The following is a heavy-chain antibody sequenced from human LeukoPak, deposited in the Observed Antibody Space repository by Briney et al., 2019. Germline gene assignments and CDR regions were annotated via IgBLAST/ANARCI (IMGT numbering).Heavy chain of an antibody. Sequence: GGSLRLSCAASGFTVSSNYMNWVRQAPGKGLEWVSVIYIGGTTYYADSVRGRFTISRDNSKNTLYLQMNSLRAGDTAVYYCAKTLGYSGYFSPWGQGTLVTVSS. CDR1: GFTVSSNY. D-gene: IGHD3-22*01. CDR3: AKTLGYSGYFSP. J-gene: IGHJ5*02. V-gene: IGHV3-53*01. CDR2: IYIGGTT.